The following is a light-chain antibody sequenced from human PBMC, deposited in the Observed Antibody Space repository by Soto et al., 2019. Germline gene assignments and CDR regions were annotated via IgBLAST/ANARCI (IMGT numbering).Light chain of an antibody. CDR2: GAS. V-gene: IGKV3-20*01. J-gene: IGKJ3*01. CDR1: QSITSTY. Sequence: EIVLTQSPGTLSLSPGERATPSCRASQSITSTYLAWYQQKLGQAPRLLIYGASSRATGIPDRFSGSGSGTDFTLTISRLEPEDFAVYYCQQYSSSPPFTFGPGTKVDIK. CDR3: QQYSSSPPFT.